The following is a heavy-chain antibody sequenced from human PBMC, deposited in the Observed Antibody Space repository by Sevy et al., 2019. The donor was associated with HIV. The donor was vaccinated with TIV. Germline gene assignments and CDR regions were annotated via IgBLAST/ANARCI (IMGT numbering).Heavy chain of an antibody. CDR3: ARGRPDYYYGMDV. Sequence: SETLSLTCNVSGDSISGYYWSWIRQPPGKGLEWIGYIYYTRSTNYNPSLKSRVTISKDTSKNQVSLKLSSVIVADTAVYYCARGRPDYYYGMDVWGQETTVTVSS. CDR2: IYYTRST. J-gene: IGHJ6*02. CDR1: GDSISGYY. V-gene: IGHV4-59*01.